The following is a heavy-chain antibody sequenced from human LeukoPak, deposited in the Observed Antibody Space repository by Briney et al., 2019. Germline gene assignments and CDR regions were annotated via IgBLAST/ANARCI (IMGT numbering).Heavy chain of an antibody. D-gene: IGHD6-19*01. CDR2: IWYDGSNK. J-gene: IGHJ4*02. V-gene: IGHV3-33*08. CDR3: ARGGGRWLLDY. CDR1: GFTFSSYA. Sequence: GGSLRLSCAASGFTFSSYAMSWVRQAPGKGLEWVAVIWYDGSNKYYADSVKGRFTISRDNSKNTLYLQMSSLRAEDTAIYYCARGGGRWLLDYWGQGTLVTVSS.